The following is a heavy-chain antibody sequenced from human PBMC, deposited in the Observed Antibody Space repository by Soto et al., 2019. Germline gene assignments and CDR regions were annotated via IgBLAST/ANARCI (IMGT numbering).Heavy chain of an antibody. Sequence: PGGSLRLSCAASGFTFNTYGMHWVRKAPGKGLEWVAVISYDGSDKYYADSVKGRFIISRDNSKNTLYLQMNSLRAEDKAIYYCAKSPNFYCSRPNGYKFYFDFWGQRALVTVSS. D-gene: IGHD3-9*01. J-gene: IGHJ4*02. CDR3: AKSPNFYCSRPNGYKFYFDF. CDR2: ISYDGSDK. V-gene: IGHV3-30*18. CDR1: GFTFNTYG.